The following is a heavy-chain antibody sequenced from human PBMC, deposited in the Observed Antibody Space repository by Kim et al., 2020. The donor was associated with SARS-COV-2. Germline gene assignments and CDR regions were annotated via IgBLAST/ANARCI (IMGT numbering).Heavy chain of an antibody. CDR3: ARVRPNDYSNGFAFDI. CDR1: GYTFTSYY. Sequence: ASVKVSCKASGYTFTSYYMHWVRQAPGQGLEWMGIINPSGGSTSYAQKFQGRVTMTRDTSTSTVYMELSSLRSEDTAVYYCARVRPNDYSNGFAFDIWGQGTMVTVSS. D-gene: IGHD4-4*01. CDR2: INPSGGST. J-gene: IGHJ3*02. V-gene: IGHV1-46*01.